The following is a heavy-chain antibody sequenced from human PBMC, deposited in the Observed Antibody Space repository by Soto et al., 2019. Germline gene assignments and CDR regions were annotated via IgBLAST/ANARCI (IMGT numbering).Heavy chain of an antibody. V-gene: IGHV3-7*05. CDR3: AINSNYESLSWFDP. D-gene: IGHD4-4*01. Sequence: GGSLRLSCAASGFTFSSYWMSWVRQAPGKGLEWVANIKQDGSEKYYVDSVKGRFTISRDNSKNSLYLQMNSLRAEDTAVYYCAINSNYESLSWFDPWGQGTLVTVSS. J-gene: IGHJ5*02. CDR2: IKQDGSEK. CDR1: GFTFSSYW.